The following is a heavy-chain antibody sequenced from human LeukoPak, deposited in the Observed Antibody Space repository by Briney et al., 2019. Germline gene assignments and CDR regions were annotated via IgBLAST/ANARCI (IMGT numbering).Heavy chain of an antibody. V-gene: IGHV3-23*01. CDR1: GFTFSNYA. D-gene: IGHD2-15*01. J-gene: IGHJ4*02. CDR3: ARQLGYCSDGSCYFDY. CDR2: ISGSGEST. Sequence: KSGGSLRLSCAASGFTFSNYAMSWVRQAPGRGREWVSAISGSGESTYYADSVKGRFTISRDNSKNTLHLQMNSLRAEDTAVYHCARQLGYCSDGSCYFDYWGQGTLVTVSS.